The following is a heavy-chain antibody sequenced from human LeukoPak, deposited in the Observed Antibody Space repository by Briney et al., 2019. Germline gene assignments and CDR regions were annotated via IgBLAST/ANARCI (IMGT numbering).Heavy chain of an antibody. CDR2: IIPIFGTT. CDR1: GYTFTGYY. V-gene: IGHV1-69*06. J-gene: IGHJ6*03. Sequence: GASVKVSCKASGYTFTGYYMHWVRQAPGQGLEWMGGIIPIFGTTNYAQTFQGRVTLTADKSTTTAYMELSSLRSEDTAVYYCARGSDFMDVWGKGTTVTVSS. CDR3: ARGSDFMDV.